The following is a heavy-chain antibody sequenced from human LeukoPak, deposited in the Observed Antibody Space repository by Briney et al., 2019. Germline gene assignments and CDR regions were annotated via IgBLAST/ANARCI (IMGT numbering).Heavy chain of an antibody. Sequence: SETLSLTCAVYGGSFSGYYWSWIRQPPGKGLEWIGEINHSGSTNYNPPLKSRVTISVDTSKNQFSLKLSSVTAADTAVYYCARGSGRRWLQFLYFDYWGQGTLVTVSS. CDR3: ARGSGRRWLQFLYFDY. CDR2: INHSGST. V-gene: IGHV4-34*01. CDR1: GGSFSGYY. J-gene: IGHJ4*02. D-gene: IGHD5-24*01.